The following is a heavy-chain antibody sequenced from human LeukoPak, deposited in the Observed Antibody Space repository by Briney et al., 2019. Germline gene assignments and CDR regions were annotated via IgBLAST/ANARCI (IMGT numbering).Heavy chain of an antibody. J-gene: IGHJ4*02. CDR2: IDWDDDK. V-gene: IGHV2-70*11. CDR3: ARYSGSYYYFDY. D-gene: IGHD1-26*01. CDR1: GFSLSTSGMC. Sequence: SGPTLVNPTQTLTLTCTFSGFSLSTSGMCESWIRQPPGKALEWLACIDWDDDKYYSTSLKTRLTISKDTSKNQVVLTMTNMDPVDTATYYCARYSGSYYYFDYWGQGTLVTVSS.